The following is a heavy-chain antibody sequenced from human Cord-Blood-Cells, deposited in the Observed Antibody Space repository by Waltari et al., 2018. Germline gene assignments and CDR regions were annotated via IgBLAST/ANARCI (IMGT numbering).Heavy chain of an antibody. D-gene: IGHD2-2*02. Sequence: QVQLQQWGAGLLKPSETLSLTCAVYGGSFSGYYWSWIRQPPGKGLEWIGEINHSGSTNYNPSLKRRVTISVDTSKNQFSLKLSSVTAADTAVYYCARGGYCSSTSCYSLEYFQHWGQGTLVTVSS. J-gene: IGHJ1*01. CDR1: GGSFSGYY. CDR2: INHSGST. CDR3: ARGGYCSSTSCYSLEYFQH. V-gene: IGHV4-34*01.